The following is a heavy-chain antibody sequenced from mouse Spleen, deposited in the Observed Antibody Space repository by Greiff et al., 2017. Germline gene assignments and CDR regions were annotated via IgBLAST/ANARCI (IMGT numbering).Heavy chain of an antibody. CDR3: ARGNDYDSFDY. V-gene: IGHV5-6-5*01. D-gene: IGHD2-4*01. J-gene: IGHJ2*01. Sequence: EVKLVESGGGLVKPGGSLKLSCAASGFTFSSYAMSWVRQTPEKRLEWVASISSGGSTYYPDSVKGRFTISRDNARNILYLQMSSLRSEDTAMYYCARGNDYDSFDYWGQGTTLTVSS. CDR1: GFTFSSYA. CDR2: ISSGGST.